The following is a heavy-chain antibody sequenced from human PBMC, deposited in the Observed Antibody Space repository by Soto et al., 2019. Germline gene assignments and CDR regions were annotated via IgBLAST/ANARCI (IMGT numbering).Heavy chain of an antibody. V-gene: IGHV3-33*01. J-gene: IGHJ6*02. Sequence: QVQLVESGGGVVPPGRALRLSCAASGFTFSSYGLHWVRQATGKGLEWVARIWFEGNNKYYADSVKGRFTIYRDNSKNTLYRQMSSLRAEDTSVYYCERGKFGILCSYFMYVWGQGTTVTVSS. CDR2: IWFEGNNK. CDR3: ERGKFGILCSYFMYV. D-gene: IGHD3-10*01. CDR1: GFTFSSYG.